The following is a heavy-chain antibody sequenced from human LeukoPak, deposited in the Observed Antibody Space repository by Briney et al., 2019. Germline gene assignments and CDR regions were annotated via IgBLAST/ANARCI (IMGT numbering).Heavy chain of an antibody. Sequence: PGGSLRLSCAASGFTFSSYSMNWVRQAPGKGLEWVSSISSSSSYIYYADSVKGRFTISRDNAKNSLYLQMNSLRAEDTAVYYCARAGAQYSSSPRWFDPWGQGTLVTVSS. CDR1: GFTFSSYS. V-gene: IGHV3-21*01. D-gene: IGHD6-13*01. J-gene: IGHJ5*02. CDR3: ARAGAQYSSSPRWFDP. CDR2: ISSSSSYI.